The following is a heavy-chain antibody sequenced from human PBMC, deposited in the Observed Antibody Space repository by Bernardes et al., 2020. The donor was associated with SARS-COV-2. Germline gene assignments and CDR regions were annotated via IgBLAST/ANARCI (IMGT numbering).Heavy chain of an antibody. D-gene: IGHD1-7*01. CDR3: ARRGGGAGTTSTDS. J-gene: IGHJ4*02. CDR2: IIPIISKP. CDR1: GGTFSSYT. V-gene: IGHV1-69*02. Sequence: SVKVSCKASGGTFSSYTFTWVRQAPGQGLEWVGRIIPIISKPSYAQKFQGTVTITADTSTSTAYMELSSLTSDDTAMYYCARRGGGAGTTSTDSWGQGTLVTVSS.